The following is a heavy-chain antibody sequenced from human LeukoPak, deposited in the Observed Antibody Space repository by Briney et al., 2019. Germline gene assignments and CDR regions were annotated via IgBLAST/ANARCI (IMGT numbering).Heavy chain of an antibody. Sequence: GGSLGLSCAASGFTFSSYGMHWVRQAPGKGLEWVAVISYDGSNKYYADSVKGRFTISRDNSKNTLYLQMNSLRAEDTAVYYCAKVIRSNKRDYYYGMDVWGKGTTVTVSS. CDR2: ISYDGSNK. V-gene: IGHV3-30*18. CDR3: AKVIRSNKRDYYYGMDV. D-gene: IGHD3-10*01. CDR1: GFTFSSYG. J-gene: IGHJ6*04.